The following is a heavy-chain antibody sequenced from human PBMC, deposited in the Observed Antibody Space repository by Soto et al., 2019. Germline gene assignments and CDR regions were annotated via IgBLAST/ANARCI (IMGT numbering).Heavy chain of an antibody. CDR2: IYHSGST. D-gene: IGHD3-10*01. Sequence: QLQLQESGSGLVKPSQTLSLTCAVSGGSISSGGYSWSWIRQPPGKGLEWIGYIYHSGSTYYNPSLTSRVTISVDRSKNQFSLKLSSVTAADTAVYYCARGIYYYGSGSYYKRETNWFDPWGQGTLVTVSS. CDR1: GGSISSGGYS. CDR3: ARGIYYYGSGSYYKRETNWFDP. J-gene: IGHJ5*02. V-gene: IGHV4-30-2*01.